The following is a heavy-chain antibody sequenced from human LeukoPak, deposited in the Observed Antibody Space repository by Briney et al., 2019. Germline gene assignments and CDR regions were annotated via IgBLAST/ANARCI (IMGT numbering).Heavy chain of an antibody. D-gene: IGHD6-13*01. J-gene: IGHJ4*02. V-gene: IGHV3-23*01. Sequence: GGSLRLSCAASGLTFSNYAMSWVRQAPGKGLEWVSGISGSGGSTFYADSVKGRFTISRDNSKNTLSLQMNSLRADDTAVYFCAKVTTGIAAAGIDCWGQGTLVIVSS. CDR3: AKVTTGIAAAGIDC. CDR1: GLTFSNYA. CDR2: ISGSGGST.